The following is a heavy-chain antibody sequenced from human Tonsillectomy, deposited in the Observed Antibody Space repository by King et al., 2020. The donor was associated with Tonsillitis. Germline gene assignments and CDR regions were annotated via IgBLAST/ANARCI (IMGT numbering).Heavy chain of an antibody. Sequence: VQLVESGGGLIQPGESLRLSCAASGFSVSSNYMTWVRQGPGKGLEWGSIIYSGGGTYYTDSVKGRFTISRDNSKNTLSLQMNSLIVEDTAVYYCARVRLWRFDPWGQGTLVTVSS. CDR3: ARVRLWRFDP. CDR1: GFSVSSNY. J-gene: IGHJ5*02. D-gene: IGHD5-18*01. CDR2: IYSGGGT. V-gene: IGHV3-53*01.